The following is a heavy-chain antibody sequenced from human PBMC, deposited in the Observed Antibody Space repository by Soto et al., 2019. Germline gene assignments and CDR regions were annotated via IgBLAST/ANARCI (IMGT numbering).Heavy chain of an antibody. Sequence: PSETLSLTCTVSGGSISSYYWSWIRQPPGKGPEWIGYIYYSGSTNYNPSLKSRVTISVDTSKNQFSLKLSSVTAADTAVYYCARDGEWLRSPGAFDIWGQGTMVTVSS. CDR3: ARDGEWLRSPGAFDI. V-gene: IGHV4-59*01. J-gene: IGHJ3*02. CDR1: GGSISSYY. CDR2: IYYSGST. D-gene: IGHD5-12*01.